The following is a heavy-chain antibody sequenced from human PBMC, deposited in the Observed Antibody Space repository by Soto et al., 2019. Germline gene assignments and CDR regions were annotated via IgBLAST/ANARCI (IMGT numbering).Heavy chain of an antibody. J-gene: IGHJ4*02. D-gene: IGHD6-19*01. Sequence: GGSLRLSCAASGFTFSSYAMNWVRQAPGKGPEWVSAISGSGTTTYFADSVKGRFTISRDNSKNTLYLQMNSLRAEDTAIYYCAKSRSGWFLYDYWGQGTLVTVSS. CDR2: ISGSGTTT. CDR3: AKSRSGWFLYDY. CDR1: GFTFSSYA. V-gene: IGHV3-23*01.